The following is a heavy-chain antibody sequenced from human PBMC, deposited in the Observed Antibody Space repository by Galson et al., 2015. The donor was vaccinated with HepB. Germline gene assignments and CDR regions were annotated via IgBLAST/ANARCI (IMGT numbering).Heavy chain of an antibody. J-gene: IGHJ6*03. V-gene: IGHV1-8*01. CDR1: GYTFTSYD. Sequence: SVKVSCKASGYTFTSYDINWVRQATGQGLEWMGWMNPNSGNTGYAQKFQGRVTMTRNTSISTAYMELSSLRSEDTAVYYCAKVGYCSSTSCYRYYYYMDVWGKGTTVTVSS. CDR3: AKVGYCSSTSCYRYYYYMDV. CDR2: MNPNSGNT. D-gene: IGHD2-2*01.